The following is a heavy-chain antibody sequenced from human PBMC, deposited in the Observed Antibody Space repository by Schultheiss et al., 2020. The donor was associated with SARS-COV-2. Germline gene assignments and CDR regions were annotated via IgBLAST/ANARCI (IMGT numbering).Heavy chain of an antibody. Sequence: GGSLRLSCAASGFTFSNYAMSWVRQAPGKGLEWVSYISGSSRYIYNADSVKGRFTISRDNAKNSLYLQMNSLRAEDTAVYYCASLAAAGPETYYYYGMDVWGQGTTVTVSS. CDR2: ISGSSRYI. V-gene: IGHV3-21*05. CDR3: ASLAAAGPETYYYYGMDV. CDR1: GFTFSNYA. J-gene: IGHJ6*02. D-gene: IGHD6-13*01.